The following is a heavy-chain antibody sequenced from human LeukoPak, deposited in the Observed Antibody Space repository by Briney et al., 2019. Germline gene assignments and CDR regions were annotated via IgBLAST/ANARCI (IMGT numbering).Heavy chain of an antibody. CDR2: IYSGGST. D-gene: IGHD5-24*01. V-gene: IGHV3-53*01. Sequence: GGSLRLSCAASGFTVSSNYMSWVRQAPGKGLEWVSVIYSGGSTYYADSVKGRFTISRDNSKNTLYLQMNSLRAEDTAVYYCAREVVRDGYNVYWYLDLWGRGTLVTVSS. CDR1: GFTVSSNY. CDR3: AREVVRDGYNVYWYLDL. J-gene: IGHJ2*01.